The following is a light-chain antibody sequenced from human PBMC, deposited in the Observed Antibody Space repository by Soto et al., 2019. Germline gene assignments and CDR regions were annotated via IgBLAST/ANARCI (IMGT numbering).Light chain of an antibody. CDR2: EVS. CDR3: SSYTSSSTGYV. CDR1: SSDVGGYNY. J-gene: IGLJ1*01. Sequence: QSVLTQPASVSGSPGQSITISCTGTSSDVGGYNYVSWYQQHPGKAPKLMIYEVSNRPSGVSNRFSGSKSGNTASLTISGLQAEDEADYYRSSYTSSSTGYVFGTGTKVTVL. V-gene: IGLV2-14*01.